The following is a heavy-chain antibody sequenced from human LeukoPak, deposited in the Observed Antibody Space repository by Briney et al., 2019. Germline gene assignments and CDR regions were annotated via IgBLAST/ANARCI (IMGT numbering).Heavy chain of an antibody. J-gene: IGHJ4*02. CDR3: ARNSGDY. CDR1: GGSISDFY. CDR2: IYSSGNT. D-gene: IGHD4-23*01. Sequence: PSETLSLTCSVSGGSISDFYWSWIRQPAGKGLEWIGRIYSSGNTNYNPSLKSRVTMSLDASRNQFSLKLSSVTAADTAVYYCARNSGDYWGQGSLVTVSS. V-gene: IGHV4-4*07.